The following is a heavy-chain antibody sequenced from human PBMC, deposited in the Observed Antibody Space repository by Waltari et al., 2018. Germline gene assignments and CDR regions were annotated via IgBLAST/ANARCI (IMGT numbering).Heavy chain of an antibody. CDR1: GFTFSSYS. J-gene: IGHJ4*02. D-gene: IGHD3-10*01. V-gene: IGHV3-21*01. CDR2: ISSSSSYI. Sequence: EVQLVESGGGLVKPGGSLRLSCAASGFTFSSYSMNWVRQAPGKGLEWVSSISSSSSYIYYADSVKGRFTISRDNAKNSLYLQMNSLRAEDTAVYYCARERFRAGAVDYWGQGTLVTVSS. CDR3: ARERFRAGAVDY.